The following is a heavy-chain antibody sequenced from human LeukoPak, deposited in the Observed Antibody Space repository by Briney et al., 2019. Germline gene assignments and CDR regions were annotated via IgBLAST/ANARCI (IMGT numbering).Heavy chain of an antibody. D-gene: IGHD5-18*01. Sequence: SQTLSLTCAISGDSFSSNSAAWNWIRQSLSRGLEWLGRTYYRSKWYNDYAVSVKSRITINPDTSKNQFSLQLNSVTPEDTAVYYCARVGYSYGTTYFDYWGQGTLVTVSS. V-gene: IGHV6-1*01. J-gene: IGHJ4*02. CDR2: TYYRSKWYN. CDR1: GDSFSSNSAA. CDR3: ARVGYSYGTTYFDY.